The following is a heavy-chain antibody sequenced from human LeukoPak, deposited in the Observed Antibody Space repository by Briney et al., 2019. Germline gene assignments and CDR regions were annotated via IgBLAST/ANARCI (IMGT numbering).Heavy chain of an antibody. Sequence: SETLSLTCAVSGGSISSGGYSWSWIRQPPGKGLEWIGYIYHSGSTYYNPSLKSRVTISVDRSKNQFSLKLSSVTAADTAVYYCARRAYSSSSGYNWFDPWGQGTLVPVSS. J-gene: IGHJ5*02. D-gene: IGHD6-13*01. CDR1: GGSISSGGYS. CDR2: IYHSGST. V-gene: IGHV4-30-2*01. CDR3: ARRAYSSSSGYNWFDP.